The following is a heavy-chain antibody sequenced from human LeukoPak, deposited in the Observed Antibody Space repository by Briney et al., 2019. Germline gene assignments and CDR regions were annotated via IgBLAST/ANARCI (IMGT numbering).Heavy chain of an antibody. D-gene: IGHD3-10*01. CDR2: ITSDGSTT. J-gene: IGHJ3*02. Sequence: GGSLRLSCAASGFTFSSYLMHWVRQAPGKGLVWVSRITSDGSTTSYADSVKGGFTISRDNAKNTLYLQMNSLRVEDTAVYYCARGNSHAFNIWGQGTMVSDSS. V-gene: IGHV3-74*01. CDR3: ARGNSHAFNI. CDR1: GFTFSSYL.